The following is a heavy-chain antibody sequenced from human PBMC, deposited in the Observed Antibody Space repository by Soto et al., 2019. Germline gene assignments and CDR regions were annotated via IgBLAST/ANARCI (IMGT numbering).Heavy chain of an antibody. CDR1: GGTFSSYT. D-gene: IGHD3-3*01. J-gene: IGHJ4*02. CDR2: IIPILGIA. V-gene: IGHV1-69*02. CDR3: ATDVGGYDFWSGRDDY. Sequence: QVQLVQSGAEVKKPGSSVKVSCKASGGTFSSYTISWVRQAPGQGLEWMGRIIPILGIANYAQKFQGRVTIPADKSTSTAYMELSSLRSEDTAVYYCATDVGGYDFWSGRDDYWGQGTLVTVSS.